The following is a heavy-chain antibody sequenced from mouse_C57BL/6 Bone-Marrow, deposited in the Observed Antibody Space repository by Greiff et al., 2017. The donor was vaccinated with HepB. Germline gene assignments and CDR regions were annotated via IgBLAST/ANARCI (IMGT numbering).Heavy chain of an antibody. CDR1: GYTFTDYE. J-gene: IGHJ3*01. V-gene: IGHV1-15*01. CDR2: IDPETGGT. D-gene: IGHD2-4*01. Sequence: VQLQQSGAELVRPGASVTLSCKASGYTFTDYEMHWVKQTPVHGLEWIGAIDPETGGTAYNQKFKGKAILTADKSSSTAYMELRSLTSEDSAVYYCTREYDYQAWFAYWGQGTLVTVSA. CDR3: TREYDYQAWFAY.